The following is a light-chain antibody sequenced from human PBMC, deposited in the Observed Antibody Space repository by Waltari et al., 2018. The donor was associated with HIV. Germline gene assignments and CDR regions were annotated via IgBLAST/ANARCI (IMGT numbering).Light chain of an antibody. J-gene: IGLJ2*01. CDR1: YSNIGTDV. V-gene: IGLV1-44*01. Sequence: QPVLTQPHSASGTPGQRVTIPCSGSYSNIGTDVVNWYQQLPGTAPKLLIYSNNHRPSGVPDRFSGSKSGTSASLAISGLQSEDEAAYYCAAWDDSLNALLFGGGTKLTVL. CDR2: SNN. CDR3: AAWDDSLNALL.